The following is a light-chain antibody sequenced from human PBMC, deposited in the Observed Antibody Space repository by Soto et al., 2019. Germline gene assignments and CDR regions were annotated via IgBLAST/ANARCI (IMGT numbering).Light chain of an antibody. Sequence: QSALTQPASVSGSPGQSIAISCTGASSDVGSSNLLSWYQHHPGKAPKLIIYEGTRRPSGVSGRFSGSMSGNTASLTISGLQAEDEAEYYCCSFARGSTSYVVGTGTKVTVL. CDR3: CSFARGSTSYV. J-gene: IGLJ1*01. V-gene: IGLV2-23*01. CDR1: SSDVGSSNL. CDR2: EGT.